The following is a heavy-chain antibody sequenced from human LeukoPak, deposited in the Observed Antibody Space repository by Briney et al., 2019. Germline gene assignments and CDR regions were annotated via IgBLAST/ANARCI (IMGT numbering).Heavy chain of an antibody. V-gene: IGHV4-4*07. CDR2: IYSSGSN. D-gene: IGHD5-12*01. J-gene: IGHJ4*02. CDR1: GGSISGYF. Sequence: SETLSLTCTVSGGSISGYFWSWIRQPAGKGLEWIGRIYSSGSNNYKPSLKSRVTMSLDTSKNHLSLNLSSVTAADTAVYYCAREPTSGREPTSGRPLDYWRQGTLVTVSS. CDR3: AREPTSGREPTSGRPLDY.